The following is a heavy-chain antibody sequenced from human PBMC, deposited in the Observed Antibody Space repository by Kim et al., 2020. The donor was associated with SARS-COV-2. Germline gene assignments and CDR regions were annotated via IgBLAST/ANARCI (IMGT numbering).Heavy chain of an antibody. CDR3: ARADGVQWYYFDY. D-gene: IGHD1-26*01. V-gene: IGHV4-39*07. J-gene: IGHJ4*02. Sequence: YNPSLKSRITISVDTSKNQFSLHLASVTAADTAVYYCARADGVQWYYFDYWGQGTLVTVSS.